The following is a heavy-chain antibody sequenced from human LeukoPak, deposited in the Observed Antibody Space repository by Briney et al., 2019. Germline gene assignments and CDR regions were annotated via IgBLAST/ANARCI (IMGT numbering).Heavy chain of an antibody. D-gene: IGHD6-19*01. CDR3: ARRESSGRFDY. CDR1: GFTFSSYS. J-gene: IGHJ4*02. V-gene: IGHV3-21*01. CDR2: ISSSSYDI. Sequence: PGGSLRLSCAASGFTFSSYSMNWVRQAPGKGLEWVSSISSSSYDINYTDSMKGRFTISRDNAKNSLYLQMNSLRVEDTAVYYCARRESSGRFDYWGQGTLVTVSP.